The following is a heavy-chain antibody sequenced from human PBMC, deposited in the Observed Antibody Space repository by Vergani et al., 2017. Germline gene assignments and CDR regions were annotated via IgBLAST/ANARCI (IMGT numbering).Heavy chain of an antibody. CDR2: IIPIFGTA. D-gene: IGHD2-15*01. Sequence: QVQLVQSGAEVKKPGSSVKVSCKASGGTFSSYAISWVRQAPGQGLEWMGGIIPIFGTANYAQKFQGRVTITADESTSTAYMELSSLRSEDTAVSYCAGSRSLGYCSGGSCYDLCYWGQGTLVTVSS. V-gene: IGHV1-69*01. CDR1: GGTFSSYA. J-gene: IGHJ4*02. CDR3: AGSRSLGYCSGGSCYDLCY.